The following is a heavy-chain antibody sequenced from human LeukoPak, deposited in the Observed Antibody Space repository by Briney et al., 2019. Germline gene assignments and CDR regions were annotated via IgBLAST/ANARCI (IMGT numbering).Heavy chain of an antibody. CDR1: GGSISRSNSY. J-gene: IGHJ4*02. Sequence: PSETLSLTCIVSGGSISRSNSYWCWIRQPPGTGLEWVGSIYYSGSTSYNPSLKSRVTMSVDTSKNQFFLKLNSVTAADTAVYYCARGRPYSGGYHLDYWGQGTLVTVSA. CDR2: IYYSGST. CDR3: ARGRPYSGGYHLDY. V-gene: IGHV4-39*01. D-gene: IGHD1-26*01.